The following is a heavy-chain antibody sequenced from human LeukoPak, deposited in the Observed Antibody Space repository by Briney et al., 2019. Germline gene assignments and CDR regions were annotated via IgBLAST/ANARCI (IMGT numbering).Heavy chain of an antibody. CDR1: GGSISSGDYY. CDR3: ATWGSGSYYNWFDP. D-gene: IGHD3-10*01. J-gene: IGHJ5*02. CDR2: IYYSGST. Sequence: PSETLSLTCTVSGGSISSGDYYWSWIRQPPGKGLEWIGYIYYSGSTYYNPSLKSRVTISVDTSKNQFSLKLSSVTAADTAVYYCATWGSGSYYNWFDPWGQGTLVTVSS. V-gene: IGHV4-30-4*08.